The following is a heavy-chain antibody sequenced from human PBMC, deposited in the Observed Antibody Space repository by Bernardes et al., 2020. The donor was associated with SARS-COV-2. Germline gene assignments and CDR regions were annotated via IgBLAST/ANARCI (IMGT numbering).Heavy chain of an antibody. V-gene: IGHV3-11*05. CDR2: ISSTSSYI. J-gene: IGHJ4*02. CDR3: AREGRTAPGSREGVDH. CDR1: GFTFSADY. Sequence: GGSLRLSCAASGFTFSADYMSWIRQAPGKGLEWVSSISSTSSYINYTNSVKGRFTISRDNAKNSLYLQMNSLRAEDTAFYYCAREGRTAPGSREGVDHWGRGTLVTVSS. D-gene: IGHD6-13*01.